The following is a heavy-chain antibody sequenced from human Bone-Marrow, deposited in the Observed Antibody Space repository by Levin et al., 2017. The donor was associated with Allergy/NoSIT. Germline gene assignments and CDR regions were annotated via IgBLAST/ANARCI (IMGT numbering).Heavy chain of an antibody. Sequence: GGSLRLSCAASGFTFSSHAMNWVRQAPGKGLELVASISYDGSNTYYADSVKGRFTISRENSKNTLNLQMNSLRPEDTAVYYCARVYGSGPDWGQGTLVTVSS. CDR1: GFTFSSHA. CDR3: ARVYGSGPD. J-gene: IGHJ4*02. V-gene: IGHV3-30-3*01. CDR2: ISYDGSNT. D-gene: IGHD3-10*01.